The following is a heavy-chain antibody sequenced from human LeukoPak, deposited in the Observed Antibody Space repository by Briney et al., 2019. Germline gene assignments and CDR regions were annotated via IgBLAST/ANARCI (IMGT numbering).Heavy chain of an antibody. J-gene: IGHJ4*02. D-gene: IGHD3-10*01. Sequence: PGRSLRLSCAASGFTLNDHAMHWVRQAPGKGLEWVSGISWDSGGIGYADSVKGRFTVSRDNAKNSLYLQMDSLRSEDTAVYYCARGPYYYGSGSYYFLDYWGQGTLVTVSS. CDR1: GFTLNDHA. CDR3: ARGPYYYGSGSYYFLDY. CDR2: ISWDSGGI. V-gene: IGHV3-9*01.